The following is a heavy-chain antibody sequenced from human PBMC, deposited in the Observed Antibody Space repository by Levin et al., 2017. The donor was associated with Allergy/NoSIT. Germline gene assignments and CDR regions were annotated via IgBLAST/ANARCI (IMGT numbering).Heavy chain of an antibody. CDR2: IYSGGST. CDR3: ARAVGYSIVYYYYYYMDV. V-gene: IGHV3-53*01. D-gene: IGHD6-13*01. CDR1: GFTVSSNY. J-gene: IGHJ6*03. Sequence: GGSLRLSCAASGFTVSSNYMSWVRQAPGKGLEWVSVIYSGGSTYYADSVKGRFTISRDNSKNTLYLQMNSLRAEDTAVYYCARAVGYSIVYYYYYYMDVWGKGTTVTVSS.